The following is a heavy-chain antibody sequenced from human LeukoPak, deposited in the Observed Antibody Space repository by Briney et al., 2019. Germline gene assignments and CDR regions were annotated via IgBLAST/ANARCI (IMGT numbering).Heavy chain of an antibody. V-gene: IGHV3-7*03. CDR1: GFTFTKFW. J-gene: IGHJ3*02. D-gene: IGHD4-17*01. CDR2: IQEDGKKE. Sequence: GESLRFSCEASGFTFTKFWMSWVRQAPGKGLEWVANIQEDGKKENYVDSVRGRFTISRDNAKNSLYLQMNSLRAEDTALYYCAKDITVTPRGAAFDIWGQGTMVTVSS. CDR3: AKDITVTPRGAAFDI.